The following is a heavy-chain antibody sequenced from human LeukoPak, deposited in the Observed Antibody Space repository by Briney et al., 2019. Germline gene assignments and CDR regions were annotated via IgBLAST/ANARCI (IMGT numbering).Heavy chain of an antibody. CDR1: GGSINSSRYY. D-gene: IGHD6-6*01. CDR2: IDYSGST. Sequence: SETLSLTCTVSGGSINSSRYYWGWIRQPPEKGLEWIGSIDYSGSTYYTPSLKSRVTISVDTSRTQFSLRLSSVTAADTAVYYSARRLGDNWFVPWGQGTLVTVSS. CDR3: ARRLGDNWFVP. J-gene: IGHJ5*02. V-gene: IGHV4-39*01.